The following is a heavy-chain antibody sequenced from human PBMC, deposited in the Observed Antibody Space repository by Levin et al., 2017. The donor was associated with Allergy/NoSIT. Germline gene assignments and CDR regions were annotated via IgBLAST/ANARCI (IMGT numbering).Heavy chain of an antibody. CDR2: IIPIFGTA. V-gene: IGHV1-69*06. CDR1: GGTFSSYA. Sequence: ASVKVSCKASGGTFSSYAISWVRQAPGQGLEWMGGIIPIFGTANYAQKFQGRVTITADKSTSTAYMELSSLRSEDTAVYYCARSRYYYDSTGRAFDIWGQGTMVTVSS. J-gene: IGHJ3*02. CDR3: ARSRYYYDSTGRAFDI. D-gene: IGHD3-22*01.